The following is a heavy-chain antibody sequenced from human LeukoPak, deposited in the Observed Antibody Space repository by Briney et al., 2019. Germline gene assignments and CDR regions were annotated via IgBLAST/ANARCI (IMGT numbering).Heavy chain of an antibody. V-gene: IGHV3-7*04. D-gene: IGHD6-13*01. CDR3: ARGTIAAAGYYYFDY. Sequence: GGSLRLSCAASGFTFSSYWMSWVRQAPGKGLEWVANIKQDGSEKYYVDSVKGRFTISRDNAKNSLYLQMNSLRAEDTAVYYCARGTIAAAGYYYFDYWGQGTQITVSS. CDR1: GFTFSSYW. J-gene: IGHJ4*02. CDR2: IKQDGSEK.